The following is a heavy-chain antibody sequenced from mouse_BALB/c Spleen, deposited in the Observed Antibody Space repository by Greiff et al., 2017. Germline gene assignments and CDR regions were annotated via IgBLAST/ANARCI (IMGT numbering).Heavy chain of an antibody. CDR1: GYAFTNYL. CDR2: INPGSGGT. V-gene: IGHV1-54*01. Sequence: VKLQESGAELVRPGTSVKVSCKASGYAFTNYLIEWVKQRPGQGLEWIGVINPGSGGTNYNEKFKGKATLTADKSSSTAYMQLSSLTSDDSAVYFCARDYGSSYRYFDVWGAGTTVTVSS. CDR3: ARDYGSSYRYFDV. J-gene: IGHJ1*01. D-gene: IGHD1-1*01.